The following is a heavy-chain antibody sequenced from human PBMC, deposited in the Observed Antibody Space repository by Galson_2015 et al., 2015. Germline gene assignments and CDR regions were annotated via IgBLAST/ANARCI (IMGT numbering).Heavy chain of an antibody. D-gene: IGHD6-19*01. CDR3: ARQFWGEQWLTVDYYNGKVV. V-gene: IGHV4-31*03. Sequence: LSLTCTVSGGSISSGGSYWSWLRQPPGTGLVWIGDIYYSGSTYYNPSLKSRVTISVDTSKNQFSLKLSSVAAADTAVYYCARQFWGEQWLTVDYYNGKVVWGQTTPGTVSS. CDR1: GGSISSGGSY. J-gene: IGHJ6*02. CDR2: IYYSGST.